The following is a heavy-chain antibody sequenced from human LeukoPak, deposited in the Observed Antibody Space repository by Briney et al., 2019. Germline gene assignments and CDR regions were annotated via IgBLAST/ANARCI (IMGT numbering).Heavy chain of an antibody. J-gene: IGHJ4*02. CDR3: LRDLNWSLDQ. V-gene: IGHV3-30*09. D-gene: IGHD1-20*01. Sequence: PGGSLRLSCTASGFTFSNSAMHWVRQAPGKGLEWVAIISYDGTKTFYADSVKGRFAISRDSPGNMLYLQMNSLRAEDTAVYYCLRDLNWSLDQWGQGTLVTVSS. CDR1: GFTFSNSA. CDR2: ISYDGTKT.